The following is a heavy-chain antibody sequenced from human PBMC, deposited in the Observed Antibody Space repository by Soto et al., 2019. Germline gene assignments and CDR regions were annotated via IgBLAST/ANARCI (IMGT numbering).Heavy chain of an antibody. CDR3: ARQGSNEYYYYGMDV. D-gene: IGHD3-10*01. V-gene: IGHV1-69*12. J-gene: IGHJ6*02. CDR1: GGTFSSYA. Sequence: QVQLVQSGAEVKKPGSSVKVSCKASGGTFSSYAINWVRQAPGQGLEWMGGIIRIFGTPDYAQRFQGRVTITADESTSTAYRELSSLRSEDTAVYYCARQGSNEYYYYGMDVWGQGPTVTVSS. CDR2: IIRIFGTP.